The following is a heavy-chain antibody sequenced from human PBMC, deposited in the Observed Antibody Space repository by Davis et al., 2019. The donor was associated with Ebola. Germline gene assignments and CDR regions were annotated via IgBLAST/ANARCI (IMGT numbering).Heavy chain of an antibody. CDR1: GFTFSNYA. CDR3: ANRNNFWSGYFYYGFDV. V-gene: IGHV3-23*01. J-gene: IGHJ6*02. D-gene: IGHD3-3*01. CDR2: MSGSGDNT. Sequence: GGSLRLSCAASGFTFSNYAMTWVRQAPGKGLEWVSTMSGSGDNTYYADSVQGRFTISRDNSKDTLYLQMNSLRADDTAIYYCANRNNFWSGYFYYGFDVWGQGTTVTVSS.